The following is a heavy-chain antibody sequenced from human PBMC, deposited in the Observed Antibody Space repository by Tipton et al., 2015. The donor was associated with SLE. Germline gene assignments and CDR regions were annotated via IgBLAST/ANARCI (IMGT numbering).Heavy chain of an antibody. CDR2: IRFDRDHQ. D-gene: IGHD1-1*01. J-gene: IGHJ4*02. Sequence: SLRLSCTASGFSFSDYYMTWIRQAPGKGLEWVSLIRFDRDHQYNADSVKGRFTTSRDSSTSTVYLQMNSLRIEDTAVYYCAKDGSNWNLDYWGLGTLVTVSS. CDR3: AKDGSNWNLDY. CDR1: GFSFSDYY. V-gene: IGHV3-30*02.